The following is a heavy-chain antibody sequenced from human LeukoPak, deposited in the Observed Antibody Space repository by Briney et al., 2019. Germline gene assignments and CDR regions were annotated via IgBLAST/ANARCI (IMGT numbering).Heavy chain of an antibody. J-gene: IGHJ4*02. Sequence: PGESLTIARNAYGYTFTSYWIGWERQMHGKVLEWMGIIYPGDADTRYSRFFQGPITLSADKSSSTAYLQWSSLKASDTAMYYCARESYYYGAGSSQRRPFDYWGQGTLVTVSS. V-gene: IGHV5-51*03. D-gene: IGHD3-10*01. CDR2: IYPGDADT. CDR3: ARESYYYGAGSSQRRPFDY. CDR1: GYTFTSYW.